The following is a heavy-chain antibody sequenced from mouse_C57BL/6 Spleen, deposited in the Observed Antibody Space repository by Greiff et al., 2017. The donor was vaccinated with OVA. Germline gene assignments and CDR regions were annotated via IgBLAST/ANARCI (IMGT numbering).Heavy chain of an antibody. CDR1: GYTFTDYY. J-gene: IGHJ3*01. D-gene: IGHD2-1*01. CDR2: INPNNGGT. Sequence: EVQLQQSGPELVKPGASVKISCKASGYTFTDYYMNWVKQSHGKSLEWIGDINPNNGGTSYNQKFKGKATLTVDKSSSTAYMELRSLTSEDSAVYYCARRENYYGNPAYWGQGTLVTVSA. CDR3: ARRENYYGNPAY. V-gene: IGHV1-26*01.